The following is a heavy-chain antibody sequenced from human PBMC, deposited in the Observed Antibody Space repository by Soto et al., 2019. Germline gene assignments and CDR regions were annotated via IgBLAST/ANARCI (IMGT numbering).Heavy chain of an antibody. Sequence: GESLKISCEGSGFSFSKYKIGWVRQMPGKGLEWMGIINPGDSDTRYSPSFQGQVTISADKSISTAYLQWSTLKASDTATYYCATSYGESYYYYYGMDVWGQGTSVTVSS. CDR2: INPGDSDT. J-gene: IGHJ6*02. V-gene: IGHV5-51*01. CDR3: ATSYGESYYYYYGMDV. CDR1: GFSFSKYK. D-gene: IGHD4-17*01.